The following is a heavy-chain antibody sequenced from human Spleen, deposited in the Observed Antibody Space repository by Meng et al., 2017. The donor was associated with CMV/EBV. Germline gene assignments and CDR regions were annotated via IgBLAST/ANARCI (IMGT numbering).Heavy chain of an antibody. CDR1: GFTFSSYA. CDR3: ARGWGVIEGADGY. Sequence: AASGFTFSSYAMHWVRQAPGKGLEWVAVISYDGSNKYYADSVKGRFTISRDNSKNTLYLQMNSLRAEDTAVYYCARGWGVIEGADGYWGQGTLVTVSS. CDR2: ISYDGSNK. J-gene: IGHJ4*02. V-gene: IGHV3-30*04. D-gene: IGHD3-16*02.